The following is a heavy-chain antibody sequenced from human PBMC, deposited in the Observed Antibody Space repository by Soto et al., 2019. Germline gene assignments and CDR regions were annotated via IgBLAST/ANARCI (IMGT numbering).Heavy chain of an antibody. Sequence: EVQLVESGGGLVQPGGSLRLSCAASGFTFSSYSMNWVRQAPGKGLEWVSYISSSSSTIYYADSVKGRFPISRDNAKNSLYLQMTSLRAEDTAVYYCARHPERIAEIGWFGHWGQGTLVSVSS. CDR2: ISSSSSTI. J-gene: IGHJ5*02. D-gene: IGHD6-13*01. CDR1: GFTFSSYS. V-gene: IGHV3-48*01. CDR3: ARHPERIAEIGWFGH.